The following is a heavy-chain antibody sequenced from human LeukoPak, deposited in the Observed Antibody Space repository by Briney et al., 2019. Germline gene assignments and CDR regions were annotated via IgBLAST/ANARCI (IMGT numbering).Heavy chain of an antibody. Sequence: SETLSLTCTVSGVSIGSHYWSWIRQSPGKGLEWIGCVYNSGTTVYNPSLTGRVTISVDTSKNQYSLNLRSVTAADAAVYYCAREDPQTTVPEGMDVWGQGTTVTVSS. CDR1: GVSIGSHY. CDR3: AREDPQTTVPEGMDV. CDR2: VYNSGTT. J-gene: IGHJ6*02. V-gene: IGHV4-59*11. D-gene: IGHD4-17*01.